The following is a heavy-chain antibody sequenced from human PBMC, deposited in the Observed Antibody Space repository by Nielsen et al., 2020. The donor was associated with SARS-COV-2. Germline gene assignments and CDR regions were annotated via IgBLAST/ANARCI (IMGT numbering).Heavy chain of an antibody. V-gene: IGHV3-11*04. J-gene: IGHJ4*02. Sequence: GESLKISCAASGFTFSDHYMTWIRQPPGKGLEWISYITNTGAKYYADSVKGRFTISRDNAQSSLYLLMNNLRTEDTAVYYCASSGWLDYWGQGTRVTVSS. CDR2: ITNTGAK. D-gene: IGHD6-19*01. CDR3: ASSGWLDY. CDR1: GFTFSDHY.